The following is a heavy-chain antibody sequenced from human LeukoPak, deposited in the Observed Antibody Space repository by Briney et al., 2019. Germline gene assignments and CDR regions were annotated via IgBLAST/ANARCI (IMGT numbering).Heavy chain of an antibody. J-gene: IGHJ3*02. Sequence: ASVKVSCKASGYTFTGYYMHWVRQAPGQGLEWMGWINPNSGGTNYAQKFQGRVTMTRDMSISTAYMVLSRLRSDDTAVYYCARPGTYYDILTGQQSHAFDIWGQGTMVTVSS. V-gene: IGHV1-2*02. CDR3: ARPGTYYDILTGQQSHAFDI. D-gene: IGHD3-9*01. CDR1: GYTFTGYY. CDR2: INPNSGGT.